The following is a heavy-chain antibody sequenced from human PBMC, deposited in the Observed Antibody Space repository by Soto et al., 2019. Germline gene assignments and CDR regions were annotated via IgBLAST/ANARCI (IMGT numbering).Heavy chain of an antibody. CDR1: GFTFSNAW. Sequence: EVQLVESGGGLVKPGGSLRLSCAASGFTFSNAWMSWVRQAPGKGLEWVGRIKSKTDGGTTDYTAPVKGRFTISRDDSKNTLYLQMNSLKNEDTAVYYCTTVRIVGAKRSDYWGQGTLVTVSS. D-gene: IGHD1-26*01. CDR2: IKSKTDGGTT. V-gene: IGHV3-15*05. CDR3: TTVRIVGAKRSDY. J-gene: IGHJ4*02.